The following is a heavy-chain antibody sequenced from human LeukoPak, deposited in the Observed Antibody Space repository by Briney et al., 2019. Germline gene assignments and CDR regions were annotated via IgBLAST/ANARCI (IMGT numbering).Heavy chain of an antibody. D-gene: IGHD4-17*01. V-gene: IGHV3-23*01. CDR1: GFTFSSYA. CDR2: ISGSGGST. J-gene: IGHJ4*02. CDR3: AKFRAVTPDY. Sequence: GGSLRLSCAASGFTFSSYAMNWVRQAPGKGLGWVSSISGSGGSTYYADSVKGRFTISRDNSKNTLYMQMNSLRAEDTAVYYCAKFRAVTPDYWGQGTLVTVSS.